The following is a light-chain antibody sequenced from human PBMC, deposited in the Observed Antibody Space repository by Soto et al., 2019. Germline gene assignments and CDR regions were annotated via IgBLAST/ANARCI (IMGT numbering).Light chain of an antibody. Sequence: SPGTVSLNKGDRATLSCRASQSVSSSYLAWSQQVPGQAPRLLIYGASSRAPGIPARFSGSGSGTDFILTISSLEPEDFAIYYCQQRSIWITFGHVTLLE. V-gene: IGKV3D-20*02. J-gene: IGKJ5*01. CDR1: QSVSSSY. CDR3: QQRSIWIT. CDR2: GAS.